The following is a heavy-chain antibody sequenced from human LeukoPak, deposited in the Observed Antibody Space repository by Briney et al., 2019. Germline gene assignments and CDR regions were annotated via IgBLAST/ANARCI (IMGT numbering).Heavy chain of an antibody. CDR2: ISKRSGHI. J-gene: IGHJ4*02. V-gene: IGHV3-21*05. CDR1: GFTFKSFV. CDR3: ARFDGGFDS. D-gene: IGHD3-9*01. Sequence: GRSLRLSCAASGFTFKSFVMGWVRQAPGRGLEWVSYISKRSGHIYHTDSVEGRFTTSRDNANDSVYLQMNNLRVEDTAIYFCARFDGGFDSWGQGTLVTVSS.